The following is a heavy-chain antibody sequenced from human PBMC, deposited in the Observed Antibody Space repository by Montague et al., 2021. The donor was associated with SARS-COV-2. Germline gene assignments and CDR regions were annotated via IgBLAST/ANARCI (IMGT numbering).Heavy chain of an antibody. Sequence: TLSLTCTVSGGSISSGGYYRSWIRQHPGKDLEWIGYIYYSGSTYYNTSLKSRVTISVDTSKNQFSLKLSSVTAADTAVYYCARNPTSYYYGSKGAFDYWGQGTLVTVSS. V-gene: IGHV4-31*03. CDR2: IYYSGST. CDR3: ARNPTSYYYGSKGAFDY. J-gene: IGHJ4*02. D-gene: IGHD3-10*01. CDR1: GGSISSGGYY.